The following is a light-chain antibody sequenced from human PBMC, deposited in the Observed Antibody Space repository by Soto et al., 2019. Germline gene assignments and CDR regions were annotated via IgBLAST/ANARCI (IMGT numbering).Light chain of an antibody. CDR1: QSVSRN. J-gene: IGKJ1*01. Sequence: EIVLTHSPGTLSFSPLEIATLSFSSSQSVSRNYISWYRQKPGQTPRLLIHGASSRATGIPARFSGSGSGTDFTLTISSLQSEDFAVYYCQKYNNWPWKFGQGTKVDIK. CDR2: GAS. V-gene: IGKV3D-15*01. CDR3: QKYNNWPWK.